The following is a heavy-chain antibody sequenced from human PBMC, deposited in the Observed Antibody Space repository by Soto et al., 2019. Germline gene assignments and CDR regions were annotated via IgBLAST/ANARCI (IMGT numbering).Heavy chain of an antibody. D-gene: IGHD5-12*01. J-gene: IGHJ4*02. Sequence: QITLKESGPTLVKPTQTLTLTCSFSGFSLNTSGVGVGWIRQAPGEALEWLGVIYWDDDQRYSPPLRSRLTTTKNNSKNQVVLTMTNINPVDAGTYYCARRRIYNGYDSWGQGTLVTVSS. CDR1: GFSLNTSGVG. CDR3: ARRRIYNGYDS. V-gene: IGHV2-5*02. CDR2: IYWDDDQ.